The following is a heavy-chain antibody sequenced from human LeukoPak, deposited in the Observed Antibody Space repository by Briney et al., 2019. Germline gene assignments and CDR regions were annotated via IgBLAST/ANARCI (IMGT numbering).Heavy chain of an antibody. J-gene: IGHJ4*02. D-gene: IGHD5-12*01. CDR1: GYTFTDYY. Sequence: GASVKVSFKASGYTFTDYYMHWVRQAPGQGLEWMGWINHNSGGRNYAQKLQGRVTMTRDTSISTAYMELSRLRSDDTAVYYCARGLGAKGYSGYGYWGQGTLVTVSS. V-gene: IGHV1-2*02. CDR2: INHNSGGR. CDR3: ARGLGAKGYSGYGY.